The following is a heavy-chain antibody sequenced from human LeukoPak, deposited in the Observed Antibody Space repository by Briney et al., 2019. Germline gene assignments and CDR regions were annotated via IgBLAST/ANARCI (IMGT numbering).Heavy chain of an antibody. CDR1: GFTFSNAW. V-gene: IGHV3-7*01. CDR2: IKQDGSEK. CDR3: AMSWDY. J-gene: IGHJ4*02. Sequence: GGSLRLSCAASGFTFSNAWMSWVRQAPGKGLEWVANIKQDGSEKYYVDSVKGRFTISRDNAKNSLYLQMNSLRAEDTAVYYCAMSWDYWGQGTLVTVSS.